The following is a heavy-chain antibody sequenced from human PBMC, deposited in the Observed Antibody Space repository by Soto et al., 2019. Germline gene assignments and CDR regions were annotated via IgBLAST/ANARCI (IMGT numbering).Heavy chain of an antibody. J-gene: IGHJ5*02. Sequence: SGGSLRLSCAASGFTFSSYAMSWVRQTPGKGLEWVSSIGGSGGITYYADSVKGRFTISRDNSKNTLFLQMSSLRAEDTAVYYCAKDYKYSGYDFNYFDPWGQGTLVTV. V-gene: IGHV3-23*01. CDR1: GFTFSSYA. CDR3: AKDYKYSGYDFNYFDP. D-gene: IGHD5-12*01. CDR2: IGGSGGIT.